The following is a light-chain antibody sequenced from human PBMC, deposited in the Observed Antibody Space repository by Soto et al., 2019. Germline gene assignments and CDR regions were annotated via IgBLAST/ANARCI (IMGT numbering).Light chain of an antibody. CDR1: QRVSSNN. CDR3: QQYGGSPWS. J-gene: IGKJ1*01. CDR2: GAS. V-gene: IGKV3-20*01. Sequence: DIVLTQSPGTLSLSPGERATLSCRARQRVSSNNLAWLRQKPGQAPRLLIYGASIRDTDIPDRFSGSGSGTDFTLTISRLEPEDFAVSYCQQYGGSPWSFGQGTKVERK.